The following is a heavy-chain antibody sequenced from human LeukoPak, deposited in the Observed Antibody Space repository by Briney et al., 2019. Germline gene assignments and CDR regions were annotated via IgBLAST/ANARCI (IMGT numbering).Heavy chain of an antibody. J-gene: IGHJ1*01. Sequence: SVKVSCKASGGTFSSYAISWVRQAPGQGLEWMGGIIPIFGTANYAQKSQGRVTITTDESTSTAYMELSSLRSEDTAVYYCARSYYYDSSGSLHFQHWGQGTLVTVSS. V-gene: IGHV1-69*05. CDR1: GGTFSSYA. CDR2: IIPIFGTA. CDR3: ARSYYYDSSGSLHFQH. D-gene: IGHD3-22*01.